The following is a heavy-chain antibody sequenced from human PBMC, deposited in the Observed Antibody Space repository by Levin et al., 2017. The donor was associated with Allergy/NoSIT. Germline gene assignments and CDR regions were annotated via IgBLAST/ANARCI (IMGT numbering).Heavy chain of an antibody. CDR1: GFTFSNDW. J-gene: IGHJ4*02. D-gene: IGHD2-21*01. V-gene: IGHV3-15*01. Sequence: GGSLRLSCAASGFTFSNDWMSWVRQAPGKGLEWVGLIKSKTDGGTTDYAAAVKGRFTISRDDSKNTLYLQMNSLKTEDTAVYYCTTGVVSVWGQGTLVTVSS. CDR3: TTGVVSV. CDR2: IKSKTDGGTT.